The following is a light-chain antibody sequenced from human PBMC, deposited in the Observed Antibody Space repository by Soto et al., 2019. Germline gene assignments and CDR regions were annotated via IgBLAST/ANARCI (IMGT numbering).Light chain of an antibody. J-gene: IGKJ5*01. CDR2: GAS. CDR3: QQYNNWPPIT. V-gene: IGKV3-20*01. CDR1: QSVSRSY. Sequence: EIVLTQSPGTLSLSPGERATLSCRASQSVSRSYLAWYQQKPGQAPRLLIYGASSRATGIPDRFSGSGSGTDFTLTISSLQSEDFAVYYCQQYNNWPPITFGQGTRLEI.